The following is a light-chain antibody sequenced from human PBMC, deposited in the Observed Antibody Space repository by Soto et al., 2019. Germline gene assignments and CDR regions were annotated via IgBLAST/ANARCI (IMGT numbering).Light chain of an antibody. CDR3: QQYMSYS. V-gene: IGKV1-9*01. Sequence: DIQLTQYPSFLSASVGDRVTITCRASQGISSYLAWYQQKTGKAPKLLIYAASALQSGVPSRFSGSGSGTEFTLTISSMQPDDFATYYCQQYMSYSFGQGTKVDI. J-gene: IGKJ1*01. CDR1: QGISSY. CDR2: AAS.